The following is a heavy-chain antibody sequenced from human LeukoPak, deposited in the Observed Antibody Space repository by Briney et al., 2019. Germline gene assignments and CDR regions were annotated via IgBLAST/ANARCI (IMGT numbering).Heavy chain of an antibody. J-gene: IGHJ5*02. V-gene: IGHV1-69*01. CDR1: GGTFSSYA. CDR3: ARGGVFGVNWFDP. Sequence: SVKVSCKASGGTFSSYAISWVRQAPGQGLEWMGGIIPIFGTANYAQKFQGRVTITADESTSTAYMELSSLRSEDTAVYYCARGGVFGVNWFDPWGQGTLSPSPQ. CDR2: IIPIFGTA. D-gene: IGHD3-3*01.